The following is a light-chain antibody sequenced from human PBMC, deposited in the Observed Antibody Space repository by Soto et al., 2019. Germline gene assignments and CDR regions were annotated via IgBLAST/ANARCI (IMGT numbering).Light chain of an antibody. Sequence: DIVLTQSPDSLAVSLGERATVNCKSSQRVLSSSINQNYLAWYQQKPGQPPKLLIYWASTRESGAPDRFSGSGSGTDFTLTISSLQAEDVAVYYCQQYYSTPYTFGQGTKLEIK. CDR1: QRVLSSSINQNY. CDR2: WAS. CDR3: QQYYSTPYT. V-gene: IGKV4-1*01. J-gene: IGKJ2*01.